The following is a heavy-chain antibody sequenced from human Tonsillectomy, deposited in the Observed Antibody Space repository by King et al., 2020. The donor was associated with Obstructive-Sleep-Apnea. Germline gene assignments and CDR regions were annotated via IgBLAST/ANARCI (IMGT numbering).Heavy chain of an antibody. Sequence: VQLVESGGGVVQPGGSLRLSCAASGFTFSNFAVNWVRQAPGKGLEWVALISYDGSNEYYADSVKGRFTFSRDNSKNTLYLQMHSLRPEDSAVYYCARGSKDFDVWGQGTLVTVSS. CDR1: GFTFSNFA. CDR2: ISYDGSNE. V-gene: IGHV3-30-3*01. CDR3: ARGSKDFDV. D-gene: IGHD1-26*01. J-gene: IGHJ3*01.